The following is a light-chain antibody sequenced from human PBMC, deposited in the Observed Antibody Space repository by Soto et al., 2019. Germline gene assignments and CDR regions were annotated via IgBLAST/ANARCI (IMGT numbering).Light chain of an antibody. CDR2: AAS. CDR3: QQYSSSPRT. J-gene: IGKJ2*01. Sequence: EIVLTQSPCTLSLSPGERATLSCRASQSVGSSYLAWYQQKPGQAPKVLIYAASNRATGIPDRFSGSGSGTDFTLTISRVEPEDFAVYYCQQYSSSPRTFGQGTKLEIK. V-gene: IGKV3-20*01. CDR1: QSVGSSY.